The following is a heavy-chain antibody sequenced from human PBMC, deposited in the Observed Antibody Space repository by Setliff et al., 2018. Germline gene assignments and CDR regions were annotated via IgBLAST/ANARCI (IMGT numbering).Heavy chain of an antibody. J-gene: IGHJ3*02. CDR3: ASSFNSVFYHQRDAYDI. D-gene: IGHD1-26*01. Sequence: ASVKVSCKASGYVFINFYMYWMRQAPGQGPEWMGWVSPYNDNTNSAEKYQDRITITTDTSTSTSYMELRSLRPDDTAGYYCASSFNSVFYHQRDAYDIWGQGTLVTVSS. CDR1: GYVFINFY. CDR2: VSPYNDNT. V-gene: IGHV1-18*04.